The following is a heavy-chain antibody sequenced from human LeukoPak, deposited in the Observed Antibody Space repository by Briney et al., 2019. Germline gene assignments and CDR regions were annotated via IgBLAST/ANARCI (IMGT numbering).Heavy chain of an antibody. CDR3: AKGPYCSSSSCYTIGSFDF. CDR1: GFTFGSYW. J-gene: IGHJ4*02. CDR2: INSDGSST. V-gene: IGHV3-74*01. D-gene: IGHD2-2*02. Sequence: QPGGSLRLSCTASGFTFGSYWMHWVRQAPGKGLVWVSRINSDGSSTSYADSVKGRFTISRDNAKNTLYLQMNSLRAEDTALYYCAKGPYCSSSSCYTIGSFDFWGQGTLVTVSS.